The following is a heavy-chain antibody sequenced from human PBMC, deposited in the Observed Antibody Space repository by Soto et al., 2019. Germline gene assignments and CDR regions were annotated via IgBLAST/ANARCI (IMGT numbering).Heavy chain of an antibody. V-gene: IGHV3-49*04. D-gene: IGHD2-2*01. Sequence: GGSLRLSCTASGFTFGDYAMSWVRQAPGKGLEWVGFIRSKAYGGTTEYASSVKGRFTISRDDSKSIAYLQMNSLKTEDTAVYYCTREWGVPYCSSTSCLSDYGDYDYWGQGTLVTVSS. CDR2: IRSKAYGGTT. CDR3: TREWGVPYCSSTSCLSDYGDYDY. J-gene: IGHJ4*02. CDR1: GFTFGDYA.